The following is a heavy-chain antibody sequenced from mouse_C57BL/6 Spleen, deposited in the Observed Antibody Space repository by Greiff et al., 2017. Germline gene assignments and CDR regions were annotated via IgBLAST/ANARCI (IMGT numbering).Heavy chain of an antibody. CDR1: GFSLTSYG. D-gene: IGHD2-1*01. CDR3: ARRHYGNYFDY. CDR2: ICSGGST. V-gene: IGHV2-2*01. J-gene: IGHJ2*01. Sequence: QVQLKESGPGLVQPSQSLSITCTVSGFSLTSYGVHWVRQSPGKGLEWLGVICSGGSTDYNAAFISRLSISKDNSTSQVFFKMNSLQADDTAIYYCARRHYGNYFDYWGQGTTLTVSS.